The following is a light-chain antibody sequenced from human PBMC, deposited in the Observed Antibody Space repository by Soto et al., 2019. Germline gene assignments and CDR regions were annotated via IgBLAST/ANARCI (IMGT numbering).Light chain of an antibody. J-gene: IGKJ1*01. CDR2: DAS. CDR3: QQYSSYWT. CDR1: QTISSW. Sequence: IDMTQSPSSLSASVGDRVTISCRASQTISSWLAWYQQKPGKAPKLLIYDASTLKGGVPSRFSGSGSGTEFSLTISSLQPDDFATYYCQQYSSYWTFGQGTKVDI. V-gene: IGKV1-5*01.